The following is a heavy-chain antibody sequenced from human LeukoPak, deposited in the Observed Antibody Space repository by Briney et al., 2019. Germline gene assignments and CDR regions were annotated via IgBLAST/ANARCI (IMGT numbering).Heavy chain of an antibody. Sequence: GGSRRLSCAASGFTFSSYGMHWVRQAPGKGLEWVAFIRYDGSNKYYADSVKGRFTISRDNSKSTLYLQMNSLRAEDTAVYYCAKDFYSSSWYGFSNWFDPWGQGTLVTVSS. V-gene: IGHV3-30*02. CDR1: GFTFSSYG. J-gene: IGHJ5*02. CDR2: IRYDGSNK. D-gene: IGHD6-13*01. CDR3: AKDFYSSSWYGFSNWFDP.